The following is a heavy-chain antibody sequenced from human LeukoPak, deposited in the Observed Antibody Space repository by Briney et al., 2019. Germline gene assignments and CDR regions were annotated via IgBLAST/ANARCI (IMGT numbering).Heavy chain of an antibody. Sequence: ASVKVSCKASGYTFTGYYMHWVRQAPGQGLEWMGLINPNSGGTNYAQKFQGRVTMTRDTSISTAYMGLSRLRSDDTAVYYCARGIVVVPAGASLYYYYMDVWGKGTTVTVSS. CDR3: ARGIVVVPAGASLYYYYMDV. J-gene: IGHJ6*03. D-gene: IGHD2-2*01. CDR2: INPNSGGT. CDR1: GYTFTGYY. V-gene: IGHV1-2*02.